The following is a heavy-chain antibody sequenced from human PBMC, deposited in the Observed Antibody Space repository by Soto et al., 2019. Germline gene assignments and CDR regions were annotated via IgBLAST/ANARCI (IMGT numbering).Heavy chain of an antibody. CDR1: AFTFSDSY. J-gene: IGHJ6*02. CDR3: ARVSWREQYGKDV. V-gene: IGHV3-11*01. CDR2: TTLSGNSV. Sequence: GGCRRLSCSACAFTFSDSYMSCIFQAQEKGLERRSYTTLSGNSVYYANSLKSWNTISRDNAKNSMYLQRKRLKTNDTALYYCARVSWREQYGKDVRDQQTTVTVSS.